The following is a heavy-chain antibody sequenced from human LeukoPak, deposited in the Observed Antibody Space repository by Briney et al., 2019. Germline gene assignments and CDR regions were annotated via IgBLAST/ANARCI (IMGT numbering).Heavy chain of an antibody. V-gene: IGHV3-30*18. CDR3: AKVAGIAAAGHYFDH. D-gene: IGHD6-13*01. Sequence: PGGSLRLSCAASGFTFSSYWMSWVRQAPGKGLEWVAVISSDGSNKYYADSVKGRFTISRDNSKNTAYLQMNRLRAEDTAVYFCAKVAGIAAAGHYFDHWGQGTLVTVSS. CDR2: ISSDGSNK. J-gene: IGHJ4*02. CDR1: GFTFSSYW.